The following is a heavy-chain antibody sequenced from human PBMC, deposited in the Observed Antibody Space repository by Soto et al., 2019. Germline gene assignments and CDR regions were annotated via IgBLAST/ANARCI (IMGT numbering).Heavy chain of an antibody. D-gene: IGHD3-10*01. Sequence: PSETLSLTCTVSGGSISSGDYYWSWIRQPPGKGLEWIGYIYYSGSTYYNPSLKSRVTISVDTSKNQFSLNLSSVTAADTAVYYCARERITMVRGVIPQTYYYGMDVWGQGTTVTVSS. CDR3: ARERITMVRGVIPQTYYYGMDV. CDR1: GGSISSGDYY. CDR2: IYYSGST. V-gene: IGHV4-30-4*01. J-gene: IGHJ6*02.